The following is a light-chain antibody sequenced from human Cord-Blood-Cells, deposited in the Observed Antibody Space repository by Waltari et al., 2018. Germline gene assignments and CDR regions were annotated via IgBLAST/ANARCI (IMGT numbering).Light chain of an antibody. Sequence: DIVMTQSPLSLPVTPGEPASLSCRSSQSLLHSNGYNYLDWYLQKPGQSPQLLIYLGSNRASGVPDRFSGRGSGTDFTLKISRVEAEYVGVYYCMQALQTPCTFGPGTKVDIK. CDR1: QSLLHSNGYNY. CDR3: MQALQTPCT. V-gene: IGKV2-28*01. J-gene: IGKJ3*01. CDR2: LGS.